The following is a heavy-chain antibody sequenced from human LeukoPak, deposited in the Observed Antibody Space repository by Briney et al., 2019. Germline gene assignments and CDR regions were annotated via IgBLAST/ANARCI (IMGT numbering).Heavy chain of an antibody. J-gene: IGHJ4*02. Sequence: GGSLRLSCAASGFTFSRHWMSWVRQAPGKGLEWVANIKQDGSGKYYVDSVKGRFTISRDNAKNSLSLQVNSLRAEDTALYYCARALRAQWLSFDYWGQGILVTVSS. V-gene: IGHV3-7*01. CDR1: GFTFSRHW. CDR3: ARALRAQWLSFDY. CDR2: IKQDGSGK. D-gene: IGHD6-19*01.